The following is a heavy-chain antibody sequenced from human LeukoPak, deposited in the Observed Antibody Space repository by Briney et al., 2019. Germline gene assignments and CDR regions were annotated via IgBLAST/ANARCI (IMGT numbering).Heavy chain of an antibody. CDR2: IFASGST. Sequence: SETLSLTCTVSGGSISSYQWSWIRQPAGKGLEWIGRIFASGSTNYNPSLKSRVTMSVDTSKNQFSLKLISVTAADTAVYYCARDGSSWPFFGSWGQGTLVTVSS. J-gene: IGHJ4*02. D-gene: IGHD6-13*01. V-gene: IGHV4-4*07. CDR3: ARDGSSWPFFGS. CDR1: GGSISSYQ.